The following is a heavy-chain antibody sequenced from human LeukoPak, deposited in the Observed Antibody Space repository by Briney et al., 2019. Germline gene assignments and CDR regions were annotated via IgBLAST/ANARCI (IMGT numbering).Heavy chain of an antibody. D-gene: IGHD6-19*01. Sequence: SETLSLTCAVYRGSLSGYYWSWIRQPPGKGLEWIGEINHSGSTNYNPSLQSRVTISVDTSKNQLSLKLSSMTAADTAVYYCARQWLVSPLFDYWGQGTLVTVSS. CDR1: RGSLSGYY. J-gene: IGHJ4*02. CDR3: ARQWLVSPLFDY. V-gene: IGHV4-34*01. CDR2: INHSGST.